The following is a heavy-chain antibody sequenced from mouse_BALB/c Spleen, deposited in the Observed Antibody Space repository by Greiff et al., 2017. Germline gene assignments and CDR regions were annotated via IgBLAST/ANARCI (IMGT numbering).Heavy chain of an antibody. D-gene: IGHD2-3*01. CDR3: ARTLDGYPYYFDD. Sequence: DVQLVESGGGLVQPGGSRKLSCAASGFTFSSFGMHWVRQAPEKGLEWVAYISSGSSTIYYADTVKGRFTITRDNPKNTLFLQMTSLRSEDTAMYYCARTLDGYPYYFDDWGQGTTLTVSS. J-gene: IGHJ2*01. CDR1: GFTFSSFG. V-gene: IGHV5-17*02. CDR2: ISSGSSTI.